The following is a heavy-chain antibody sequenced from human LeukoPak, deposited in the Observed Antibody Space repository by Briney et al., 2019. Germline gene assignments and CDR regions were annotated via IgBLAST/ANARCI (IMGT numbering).Heavy chain of an antibody. Sequence: PSETLSLTCTVAGVSISDFHWSWLRQSPEKGLEWIGWITNSGDANYNPSLESRLAMSAETTKRQLSLRVTSVTDADTAVYYCARHVEHAAYFHHWGQGILVTVSS. CDR1: GVSISDFH. J-gene: IGHJ4*02. V-gene: IGHV4-59*08. CDR2: ITNSGDA. D-gene: IGHD1/OR15-1a*01. CDR3: ARHVEHAAYFHH.